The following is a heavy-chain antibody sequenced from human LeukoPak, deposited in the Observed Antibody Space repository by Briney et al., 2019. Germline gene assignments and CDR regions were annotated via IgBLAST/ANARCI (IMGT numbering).Heavy chain of an antibody. J-gene: IGHJ4*02. CDR3: AKSIAVAGTWIDN. CDR1: GDSINYASY. D-gene: IGHD6-19*01. Sequence: SETLSLTCTVSGDSINYASYWGWIRQTPGKVLEWIGSIHRGGTTYFNPSLKSRVTMSIDLSKNQFSLKLTSVAAADSAMYYCAKSIAVAGTWIDNWGQGTLVLVSS. V-gene: IGHV4-38-2*02. CDR2: IHRGGTT.